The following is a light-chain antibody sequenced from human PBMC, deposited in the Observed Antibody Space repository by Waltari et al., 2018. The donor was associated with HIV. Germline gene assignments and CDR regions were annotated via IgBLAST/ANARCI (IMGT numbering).Light chain of an antibody. CDR3: CSYTGSSSYNYV. CDR1: SSDVGGHTY. CDR2: DFN. V-gene: IGLV2-11*01. J-gene: IGLJ1*01. Sequence: QSALTQPRSVSGSPGRSVTISCTGTSSDVGGHTYVSWFQQHPGKGPKLLLYDFNTRSPGVPVRFSGSKSGNTASLTISGLQTEDEADYFCCSYTGSSSYNYVFGTGTKVTVL.